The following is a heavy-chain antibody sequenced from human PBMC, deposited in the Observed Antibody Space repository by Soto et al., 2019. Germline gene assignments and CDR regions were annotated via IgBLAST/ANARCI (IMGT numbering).Heavy chain of an antibody. CDR2: IYYSGST. CDR1: GGSVSSGSYY. J-gene: IGHJ4*02. V-gene: IGHV4-61*01. Sequence: QVQLQESGPGLVKPSETLSLTCTVSGGSVSSGSYYWSWIRQPPGKGLEWIGYIYYSGSTNYNPSLQSRGTISVDTSKNQFSLKLSSVTAADTAVYYCAASDSSSCEGGFWGQGTLVTVSA. D-gene: IGHD6-13*01. CDR3: AASDSSSCEGGF.